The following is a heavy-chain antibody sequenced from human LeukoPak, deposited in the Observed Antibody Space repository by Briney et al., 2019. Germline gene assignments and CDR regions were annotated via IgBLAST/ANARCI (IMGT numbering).Heavy chain of an antibody. D-gene: IGHD3-22*01. J-gene: IGHJ6*02. V-gene: IGHV1-45*02. CDR2: ITPFNGNT. Sequence: GASVKVSCKASGYTFTYRYLHWVRQAPGQALEWMGWITPFNGNTNYAQKFQDRVTITRDRSMSTAYMELSSLRSEDTAMYYCASSYDSSGDYGMDVWSQGTTVTVSS. CDR1: GYTFTYRY. CDR3: ASSYDSSGDYGMDV.